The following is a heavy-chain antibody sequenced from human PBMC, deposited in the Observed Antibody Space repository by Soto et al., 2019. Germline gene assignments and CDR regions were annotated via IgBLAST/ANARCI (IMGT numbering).Heavy chain of an antibody. CDR1: GFTFSSYS. Sequence: GGSLRLSCAASGFTFSSYSMNWVRQAPGKGLEWVSSISSSSSYIYYADSVKGRFTISRDNAKNSLYLQMNSLRAEDTAVYYCARAPSYSNHFDYWGQGTLVTVSS. CDR2: ISSSSSYI. J-gene: IGHJ4*02. CDR3: ARAPSYSNHFDY. D-gene: IGHD4-4*01. V-gene: IGHV3-21*01.